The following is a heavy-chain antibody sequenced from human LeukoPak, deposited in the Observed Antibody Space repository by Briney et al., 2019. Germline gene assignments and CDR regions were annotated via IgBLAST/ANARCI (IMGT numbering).Heavy chain of an antibody. D-gene: IGHD3-9*01. J-gene: IGHJ4*02. Sequence: GESLQISCQGSGYRFTSYWIGWVRQMPGKGLEWMGIIYPGDSDTRYSPSFQGQVTISADKSISTAYLQWSSLKASDTAMYYCARHAAATYYDILTGYYPDYWGQGTLVTVSS. V-gene: IGHV5-51*01. CDR2: IYPGDSDT. CDR1: GYRFTSYW. CDR3: ARHAAATYYDILTGYYPDY.